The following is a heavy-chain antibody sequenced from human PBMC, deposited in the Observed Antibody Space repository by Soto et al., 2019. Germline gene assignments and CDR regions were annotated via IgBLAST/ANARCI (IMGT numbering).Heavy chain of an antibody. CDR2: INAGNGNT. CDR3: ARDRLWFGEFSPLNYFDY. V-gene: IGHV1-3*01. Sequence: ASVKVSCKASGYTLTSYAMHWVRQAPGQRLEWMGWINAGNGNTKYSQKFQGRVTITRDTSASTAYMELSSLRSEDTAVYYCARDRLWFGEFSPLNYFDYWGQGTLVTVSS. J-gene: IGHJ4*02. CDR1: GYTLTSYA. D-gene: IGHD3-10*01.